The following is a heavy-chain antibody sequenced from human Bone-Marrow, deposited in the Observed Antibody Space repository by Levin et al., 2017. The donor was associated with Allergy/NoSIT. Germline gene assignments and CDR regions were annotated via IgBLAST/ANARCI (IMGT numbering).Heavy chain of an antibody. D-gene: IGHD1-26*01. J-gene: IGHJ4*02. CDR1: GFTFDDYA. CDR2: ISWDATSM. CDR3: TRRASGTFYAFDY. V-gene: IGHV3-9*01. Sequence: SLKISCAASGFTFDDYAMHWLRQAPGKGLEWVSGISWDATSMGYADSVKGRFTISRDNAQNSLFLQMNSLRPEDTALYYCTRRASGTFYAFDYWGQGTLVTVSS.